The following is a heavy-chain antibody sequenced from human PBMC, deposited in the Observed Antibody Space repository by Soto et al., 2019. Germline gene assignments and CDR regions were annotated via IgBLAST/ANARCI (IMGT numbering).Heavy chain of an antibody. D-gene: IGHD3-22*01. CDR3: ARSRAYYYDSSGLLFDY. CDR1: GGSISSGDYY. J-gene: IGHJ4*02. CDR2: IYYSGST. Sequence: SETLSLTCTVSGGSISSGDYYWTRIRQPPGKGLEWIGYIYYSGSTYYNPSLKSRVTISVDTSKNQFSLKLSSVTAADTAVYYCARSRAYYYDSSGLLFDYWGQGTLVTVPQ. V-gene: IGHV4-30-4*01.